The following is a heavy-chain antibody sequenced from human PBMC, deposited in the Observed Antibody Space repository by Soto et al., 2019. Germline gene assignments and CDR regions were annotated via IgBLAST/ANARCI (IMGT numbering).Heavy chain of an antibody. Sequence: PSETLSLTCTVSGGSISSYYWSWIRQPPGKGLEWIGYIYYSGSTNYNPSLKSRVTISVDTSKNQFSLKLSSVTAADTAVYYCARVRGSGGNTPPLYYYGMDVWGQGTTVTVYS. CDR1: GGSISSYY. J-gene: IGHJ6*02. D-gene: IGHD3-10*01. CDR3: ARVRGSGGNTPPLYYYGMDV. V-gene: IGHV4-59*01. CDR2: IYYSGST.